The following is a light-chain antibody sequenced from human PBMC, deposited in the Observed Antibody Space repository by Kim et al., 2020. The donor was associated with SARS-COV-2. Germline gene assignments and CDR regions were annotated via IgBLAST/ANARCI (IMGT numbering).Light chain of an antibody. CDR2: VAS. V-gene: IGKV1-17*03. J-gene: IGKJ1*01. CDR3: LQHNDYPLT. CDR1: QGISNY. Sequence: DIQMTQSPSAMSASVGDRVSITCRASQGISNYLAWFQQKPGKVPKRLIYVASNLQSGVPSRFSGSGSGTEFTLTISSLQPEDFAIYSCLQHNDYPLTFGQGTKVDIK.